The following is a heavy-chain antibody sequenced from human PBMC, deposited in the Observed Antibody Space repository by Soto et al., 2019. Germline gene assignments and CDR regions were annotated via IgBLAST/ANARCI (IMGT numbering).Heavy chain of an antibody. CDR1: GFSVSDYY. Sequence: EVQLVESGGGLVQPGGSLTLSCAASGFSVSDYYMSWVRQAPGKGLEWVSIIYTGGTTYYEDSLKGRVTFSRDSSKNTLYLQINRLRFEDTGVYYCARALRESGGDDFGDGGQGTLVPVSS. J-gene: IGHJ4*02. D-gene: IGHD2-21*01. CDR2: IYTGGTT. V-gene: IGHV3-66*01. CDR3: ARALRESGGDDFGD.